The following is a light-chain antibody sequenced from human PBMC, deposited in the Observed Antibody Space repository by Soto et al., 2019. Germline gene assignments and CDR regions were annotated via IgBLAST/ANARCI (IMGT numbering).Light chain of an antibody. CDR1: SSNIGSNY. CDR3: AAWDDSLSGFVV. Sequence: QSVLTQPRSASGTPGQRVTISCSGSSSNIGSNYVYWYQQLPGTAPKLLIYRNNQRPSGVPDRFSGSKSGTSASLAISGLRSEDEADYYCAAWDDSLSGFVVFGGGTKLTVL. J-gene: IGLJ2*01. V-gene: IGLV1-47*01. CDR2: RNN.